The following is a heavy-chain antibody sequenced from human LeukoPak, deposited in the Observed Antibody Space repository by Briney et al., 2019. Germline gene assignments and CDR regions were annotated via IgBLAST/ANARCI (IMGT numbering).Heavy chain of an antibody. J-gene: IGHJ4*02. CDR2: INDNGRST. V-gene: IGHV3-64D*09. CDR3: VKYSSGWYYDY. CDR1: GFTFSKYA. Sequence: GGSLRLSCSASGFTFSKYAMHWVRQAPGKGLEYVSAINDNGRSTYYADSVKGRFSISRGNSKNTLYLQMSSLRAEDTAVYYCVKYSSGWYYDYWGQGTLVTVSS. D-gene: IGHD6-19*01.